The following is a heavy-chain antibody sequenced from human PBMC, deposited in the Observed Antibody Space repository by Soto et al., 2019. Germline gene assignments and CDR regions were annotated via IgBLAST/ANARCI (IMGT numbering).Heavy chain of an antibody. CDR2: IKADEITT. CDR3: ARGLYLDYGQDY. CDR1: GFTFTDYW. V-gene: IGHV3-74*01. D-gene: IGHD4-17*01. J-gene: IGHJ4*02. Sequence: EVQLVESGGGLIQTGGSLRLSCAASGFTFTDYWMHWARQAPGKGLVWVSRIKADEITTSYADSVKGRFTIFRDNAKNTLYLQMNSLTAEDTDVYYCARGLYLDYGQDYWGRGTLVTVSS.